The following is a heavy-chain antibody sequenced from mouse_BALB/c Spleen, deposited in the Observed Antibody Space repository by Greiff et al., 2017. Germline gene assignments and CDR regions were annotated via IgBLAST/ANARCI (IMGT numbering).Heavy chain of an antibody. CDR2: ISNGGGST. CDR1: GFTFSSYT. V-gene: IGHV5-12-2*01. Sequence: EVKLQESGGGLVQPGGSLKLSCAASGFTFSSYTMSWVRQTPEKRLEWVAYISNGGGSTYYPDTVKGRFTISRDNAKNTLYLQMSSLKSEDTAMYYCARRDYYAMDYWGQGTSVTVSS. J-gene: IGHJ4*01. CDR3: ARRDYYAMDY.